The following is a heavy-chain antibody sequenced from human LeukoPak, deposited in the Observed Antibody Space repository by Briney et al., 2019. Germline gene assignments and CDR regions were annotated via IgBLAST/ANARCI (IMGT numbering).Heavy chain of an antibody. CDR2: IYYSGST. D-gene: IGHD3-9*01. Sequence: SETPSLTCTVSGGSISSYYWSWIRQPPGKGLEWIGYIYYSGSTNYNPSLKSRVTISVDTSKNQFSLKLSSVTAADTAVYYCARAPYYDILTGYYFPPYYFDYWGQGTLVTVSS. V-gene: IGHV4-59*01. J-gene: IGHJ4*02. CDR1: GGSISSYY. CDR3: ARAPYYDILTGYYFPPYYFDY.